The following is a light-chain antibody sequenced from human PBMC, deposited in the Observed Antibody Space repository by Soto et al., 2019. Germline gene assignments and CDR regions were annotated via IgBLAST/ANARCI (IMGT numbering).Light chain of an antibody. CDR3: AAWDDSLSGWV. V-gene: IGLV1-40*01. J-gene: IGLJ3*02. CDR1: SSNIGAGAD. CDR2: GNS. Sequence: QSVLTQPPSVSGAPGQRVTISCTGSSSNIGAGADIHWYQQLPGTAPKLLIFGNSNRPSGVPDRFSGSKSGTSASLAISGLRSEDEADYYCAAWDDSLSGWVFGGGTKVTVL.